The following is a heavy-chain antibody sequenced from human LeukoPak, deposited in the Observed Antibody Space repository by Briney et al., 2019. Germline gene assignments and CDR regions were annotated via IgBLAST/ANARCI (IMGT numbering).Heavy chain of an antibody. CDR3: ARGEYQLPFDY. V-gene: IGHV4-39*07. CDR2: IYYSGST. J-gene: IGHJ4*02. Sequence: PSETLSLTCTVSSGSISSSSYYWGWIRQPPGKGLEWIGSIYYSGSTYYNPSLKSRVTISVDTSKNQFSLKLSSVTAADTAVYYCARGEYQLPFDYWGQGTLVTVSS. CDR1: SGSISSSSYY. D-gene: IGHD2-2*01.